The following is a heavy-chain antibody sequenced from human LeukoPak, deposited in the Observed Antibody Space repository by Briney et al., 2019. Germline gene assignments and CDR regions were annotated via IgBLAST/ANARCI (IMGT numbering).Heavy chain of an antibody. J-gene: IGHJ4*02. D-gene: IGHD2-2*01. CDR2: ISSSSSYI. CDR1: GFTFSSYS. V-gene: IGHV3-21*01. Sequence: KPGGSLRLSCAASGFTFSSYSMNWVRQAPGKGLEWVSSISSSSSYIYYADSVKGRFTISRDNAKNSLYLQMNSLRAEDTALYYCARGRGCSSLSCYPDYWGQGTLVTVSS. CDR3: ARGRGCSSLSCYPDY.